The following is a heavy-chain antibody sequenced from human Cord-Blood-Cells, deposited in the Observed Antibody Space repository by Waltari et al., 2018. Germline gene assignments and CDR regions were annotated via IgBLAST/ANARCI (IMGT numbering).Heavy chain of an antibody. CDR2: LEHEYGET. Sequence: QVQLVQSGAEVKKPGASVKVSCKVSGYTLTALSMHWVRQAPGKGCEWMGGLEHEYGETSNAQKFQGRVTRTEDTSTDTAYMELISLRSEDTAVYYCATRWYDSSGYYFDYWGQGTLVTVSS. V-gene: IGHV1-24*01. J-gene: IGHJ4*02. CDR3: ATRWYDSSGYYFDY. CDR1: GYTLTALS. D-gene: IGHD3-22*01.